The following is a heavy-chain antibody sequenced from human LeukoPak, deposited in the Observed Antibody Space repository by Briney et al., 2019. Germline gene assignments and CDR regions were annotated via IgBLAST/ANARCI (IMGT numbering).Heavy chain of an antibody. CDR2: VSYDGSNK. J-gene: IGHJ4*02. D-gene: IGHD3-22*01. Sequence: QSGRSLRLSCAASGFTFSSYGMHWVRQAPGKGLEWVAVVSYDGSNKYYADSVKGRFTISRDNSKNTLYLQMNSLRAEDTAVYYCAKVFGGYQLYYFDYRGQGTLVTVSS. CDR1: GFTFSSYG. CDR3: AKVFGGYQLYYFDY. V-gene: IGHV3-30*18.